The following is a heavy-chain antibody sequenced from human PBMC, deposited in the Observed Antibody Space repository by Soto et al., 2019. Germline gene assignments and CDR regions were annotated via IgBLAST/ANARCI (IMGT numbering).Heavy chain of an antibody. D-gene: IGHD3-10*01. CDR3: VKNSGWFNT. Sequence: QLLQSGGGLVQPGGPLTLSCAASGFTFGTIDMSWVRQAPGEGLEWVSTIDGSGGITYYADSVKGRFTISRDNSRNTVYLQRNSLRGDDTAMYYCVKNSGWFNTWGQGALVTVSS. V-gene: IGHV3-23*01. CDR2: IDGSGGIT. CDR1: GFTFGTID. J-gene: IGHJ5*02.